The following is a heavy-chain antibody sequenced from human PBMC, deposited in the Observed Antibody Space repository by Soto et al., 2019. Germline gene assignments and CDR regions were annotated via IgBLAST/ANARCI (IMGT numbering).Heavy chain of an antibody. CDR1: GYTFTSYD. CDR2: MNPNSGNT. D-gene: IGHD6-13*01. Sequence: ASVKVSCKASGYTFTSYDINWVRQATGQGLEWMGWMNPNSGNTGYAQKFQGGVTMTRNTSISTAYMELSSLRSEDTAVYYCARDGRIAAAGRLYYYYYGMDVWGQGTTVTVSS. CDR3: ARDGRIAAAGRLYYYYYGMDV. J-gene: IGHJ6*02. V-gene: IGHV1-8*01.